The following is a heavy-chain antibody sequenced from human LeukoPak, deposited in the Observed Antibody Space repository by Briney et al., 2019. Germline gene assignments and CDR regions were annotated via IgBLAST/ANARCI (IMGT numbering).Heavy chain of an antibody. CDR2: IYSGGSP. V-gene: IGHV3-53*01. Sequence: GGSLRLSCAAYGFTVSNFYMSWVRQAAGTGLEWVSVIYSGGSPYYPDCVKGRFTISRDTSKNTLYLQMDSLRADDTAVYYCAREKPGTAVAGYDYWGQGSLVTVSS. J-gene: IGHJ4*02. CDR1: GFTVSNFY. D-gene: IGHD6-19*01. CDR3: AREKPGTAVAGYDY.